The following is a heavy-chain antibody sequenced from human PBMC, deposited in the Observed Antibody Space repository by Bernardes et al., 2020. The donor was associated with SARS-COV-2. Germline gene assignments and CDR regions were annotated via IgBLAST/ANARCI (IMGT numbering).Heavy chain of an antibody. CDR2: IIENGVDT. CDR3: AKDYAIVQRRPMGSTQFDN. CDR1: GFSFGTFA. Sequence: GGSLRLSCVASGFSFGTFAMSWVRQAPGKGLEWVSGIIENGVDTYYADSVKGRFTISRDNSKSMVFLQMSSLRVEDTAVYYCAKDYAIVQRRPMGSTQFDNWGQGILVTVSS. D-gene: IGHD1-1*01. V-gene: IGHV3-23*01. J-gene: IGHJ4*02.